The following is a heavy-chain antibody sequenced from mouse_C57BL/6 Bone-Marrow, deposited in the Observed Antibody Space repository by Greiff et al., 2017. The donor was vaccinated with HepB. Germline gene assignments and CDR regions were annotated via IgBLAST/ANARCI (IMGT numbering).Heavy chain of an antibody. CDR2: IWTGGGT. Sequence: VQGVESGPGLVAPSQSLSITCTVSGFSLTSYAISWVRQPPGKGLEWLGVIWTGGGTNYNSALKSRLSISKDNSKSQVFLKMNSLQTDDTARYYCATNHYGSSYAMDYWGQGTSVTVSS. CDR1: GFSLTSYA. V-gene: IGHV2-9-1*01. D-gene: IGHD1-1*01. CDR3: ATNHYGSSYAMDY. J-gene: IGHJ4*01.